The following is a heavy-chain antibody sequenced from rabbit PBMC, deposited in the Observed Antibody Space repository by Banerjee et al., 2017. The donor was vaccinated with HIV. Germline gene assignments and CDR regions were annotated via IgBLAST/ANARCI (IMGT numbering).Heavy chain of an antibody. Sequence: QSLEESGGDLVKPEGSLTLTCKASGFDLSSVYYLCWVRQAPGKGLEWIACIDTGSPGGTYYANWARGRFTISKTSSTTVTLQMTSLTAADTATYFCATSTSGVSYFNLWGQGTLVTVS. J-gene: IGHJ4*01. CDR1: GFDLSSVYY. CDR2: IDTGSPGGT. CDR3: ATSTSGVSYFNL. D-gene: IGHD1-1*01. V-gene: IGHV1S40*01.